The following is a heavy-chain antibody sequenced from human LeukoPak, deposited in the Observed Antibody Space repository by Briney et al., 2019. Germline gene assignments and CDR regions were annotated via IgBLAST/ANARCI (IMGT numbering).Heavy chain of an antibody. V-gene: IGHV3-23*01. CDR2: INGSGGST. J-gene: IGHJ5*02. CDR1: GFTFRSYA. D-gene: IGHD3-3*01. CDR3: AKDPLRLREWLRDDWFDP. Sequence: WGSLGLSCAASGFTFRSYAMSWVRQAPGKGLEWVSAINGSGGSTYYAGSVNGRFTISSDNSKDTLYLQKNSLRAEDTAVYYCAKDPLRLREWLRDDWFDPWGQGNLVTVSS.